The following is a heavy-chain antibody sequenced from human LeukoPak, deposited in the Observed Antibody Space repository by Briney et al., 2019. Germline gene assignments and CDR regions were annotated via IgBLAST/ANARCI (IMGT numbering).Heavy chain of an antibody. Sequence: PGGSLRLSCAASGFTFNNYGMSWVRQAPGKGLEWVSAISSIGHSTYYADSVKGRFTISGDNSKNTLYLQMNSLRAEDTAVYYCAGGLWYSSSWYRPGLMDVWGKGTTVTISS. D-gene: IGHD6-13*01. J-gene: IGHJ6*04. CDR3: AGGLWYSSSWYRPGLMDV. V-gene: IGHV3-23*01. CDR1: GFTFNNYG. CDR2: ISSIGHST.